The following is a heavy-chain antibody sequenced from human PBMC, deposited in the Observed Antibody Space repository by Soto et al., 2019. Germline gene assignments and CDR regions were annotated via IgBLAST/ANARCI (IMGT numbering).Heavy chain of an antibody. CDR2: INEDGSER. CDR1: GFTFSNFW. J-gene: IGHJ3*02. V-gene: IGHV3-7*04. CDR3: ARGRSNAFDI. Sequence: EVQLVESGGGLVQPGGSLRLSCEGSGFTFSNFWMTWVRQAPGKGLEWVANINEDGSERYYVDSVKGRFTISTDNAKNALYLQMNSLRAKDTVVYYCARGRSNAFDIWGQGTMVTVSS.